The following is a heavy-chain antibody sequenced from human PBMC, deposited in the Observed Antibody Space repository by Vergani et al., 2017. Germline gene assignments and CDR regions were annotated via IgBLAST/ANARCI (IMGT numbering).Heavy chain of an antibody. CDR2: IYPADPDT. CDR1: EYSFGNYW. Sequence: EVALVQSGPEMRKPGESLKIPCKGSEYSFGNYWIGWVRQMPGKGLEWMGIIYPADPDTRYSPSFQGQVTISADKSISTAFLQWDSLKASDTALYYCARHTTYTDSWGQGTLVTVSS. J-gene: IGHJ4*02. CDR3: ARHTTYTDS. D-gene: IGHD1-1*01. V-gene: IGHV5-51*01.